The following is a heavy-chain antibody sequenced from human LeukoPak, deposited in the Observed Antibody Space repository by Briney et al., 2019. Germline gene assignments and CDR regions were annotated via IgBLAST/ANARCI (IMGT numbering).Heavy chain of an antibody. CDR1: GFTFSSYG. J-gene: IGHJ4*02. Sequence: PGGSLRLSCAASGFTFSSYGMHWVRQAPGKGLEWVAVIWYDGSNKYYADSVKGRFTISRDNSKNTLYLQMSSLRAEDTAVYYCARGRDYYDTYLPIGYWGQGTLVTVSS. CDR2: IWYDGSNK. D-gene: IGHD3-22*01. CDR3: ARGRDYYDTYLPIGY. V-gene: IGHV3-33*01.